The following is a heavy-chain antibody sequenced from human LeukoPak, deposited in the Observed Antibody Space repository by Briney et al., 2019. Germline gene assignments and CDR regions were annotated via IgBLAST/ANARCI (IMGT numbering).Heavy chain of an antibody. V-gene: IGHV3-48*03. CDR1: GFTFSSYE. Sequence: PGGSLRLSCAASGFTFSSYEMNWVRQAPGRGLEWVSYISSSGSTIYYADTVKGRFTISRDNAKNSLYLQMNSLRAEDTAVYYCARGAGSGWRWGYYYMGVWGKGTAVTISS. D-gene: IGHD6-19*01. CDR3: ARGAGSGWRWGYYYMGV. J-gene: IGHJ6*03. CDR2: ISSSGSTI.